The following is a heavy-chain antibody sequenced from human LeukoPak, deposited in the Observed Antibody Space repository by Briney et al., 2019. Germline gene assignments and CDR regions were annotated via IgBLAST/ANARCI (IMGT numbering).Heavy chain of an antibody. CDR2: ISYDGNNK. CDR1: GFTSSDFA. CDR3: ARVGRGYTYKVFYFDY. Sequence: PGGSLRLSCAASGFTSSDFAIHWVRQAPGAGLEWVSVISYDGNNKYYSDSVKGRFTISRDNSKNMVYLQMNSLRAEDTAVYYCARVGRGYTYKVFYFDYWGQGTLVTVSS. J-gene: IGHJ4*02. D-gene: IGHD5-18*01. V-gene: IGHV3-30*04.